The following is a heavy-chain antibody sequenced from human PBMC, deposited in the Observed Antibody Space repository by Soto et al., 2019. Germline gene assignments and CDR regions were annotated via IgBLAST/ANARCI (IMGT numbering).Heavy chain of an antibody. CDR2: ISGSGDST. J-gene: IGHJ5*02. CDR3: ANKVGSGSGSYRDWFVP. V-gene: IGHV3-23*01. CDR1: GATFSSYA. Sequence: PGVSLRLSCAASGATFSSYAMNWFRQAPGKGLEWVSIISGSGDSTYYADSVKGRFTISRDNTKNTPYLQMNSLRAEDTAVYYCANKVGSGSGSYRDWFVPWGQGILVTV. D-gene: IGHD3-10*01.